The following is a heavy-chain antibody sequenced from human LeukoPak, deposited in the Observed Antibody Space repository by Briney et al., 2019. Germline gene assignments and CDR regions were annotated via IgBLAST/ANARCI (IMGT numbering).Heavy chain of an antibody. CDR2: IYYSGST. D-gene: IGHD3-22*01. V-gene: IGHV4-59*11. CDR3: AREGTYYYDSSGSANAFDI. CDR1: GGSISSHY. J-gene: IGHJ3*02. Sequence: SETLSLTCTVSGGSISSHYWSWIRQPPGKGLEWIGYIYYSGSTNYNPSLKSRVTISVDTSNNQFSLKLSSVTAADTAVYYCAREGTYYYDSSGSANAFDIWGQGTMVTVSS.